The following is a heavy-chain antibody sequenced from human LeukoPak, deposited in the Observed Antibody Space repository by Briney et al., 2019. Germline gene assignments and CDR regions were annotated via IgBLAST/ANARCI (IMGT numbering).Heavy chain of an antibody. CDR1: GYTFTSYG. CDR3: ARDLFRRSEDAFDI. D-gene: IGHD1-14*01. J-gene: IGHJ3*02. CDR2: ISAYNGNA. Sequence: ASVKVSCKASGYTFTSYGISWVRQAPGQGLEWMGWISAYNGNANYAQKFQGRVTITADESTSTAYMELSSLRSEDTAVYYCARDLFRRSEDAFDIWGQGTMVTVSS. V-gene: IGHV1-18*01.